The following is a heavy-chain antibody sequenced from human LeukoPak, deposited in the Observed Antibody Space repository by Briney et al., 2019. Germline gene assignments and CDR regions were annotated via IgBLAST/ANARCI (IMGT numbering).Heavy chain of an antibody. D-gene: IGHD1-26*01. J-gene: IGHJ4*02. V-gene: IGHV3-53*01. Sequence: SGGSLRLSCAASGFTVSSNYMNWVRQAPGKGLEWVSVIYSGGSTYYVDSVKGRFTISRDNSKNTLYLQMNGLRADDTAVYYCATSGGYYQFDYWGQGTLVTVSS. CDR2: IYSGGST. CDR3: ATSGGYYQFDY. CDR1: GFTVSSNY.